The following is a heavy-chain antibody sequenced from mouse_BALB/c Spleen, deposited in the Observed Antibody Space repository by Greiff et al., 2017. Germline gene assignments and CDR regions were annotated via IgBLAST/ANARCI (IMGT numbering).Heavy chain of an antibody. V-gene: IGHV14-3*02. D-gene: IGHD2-1*01. CDR2: IDPANGNT. CDR1: GFNIKDTY. CDR3: ASTDYYAMDY. J-gene: IGHJ4*01. Sequence: EVKVVESGAELVKPGASVKLSCTASGFNIKDTYMHWVKQRPEQGLEWIGRIDPANGNTKYDPKFQGKATITADTSSNTAYLQLSSLTSEDTAVYYCASTDYYAMDYWGQGTSVTVSS.